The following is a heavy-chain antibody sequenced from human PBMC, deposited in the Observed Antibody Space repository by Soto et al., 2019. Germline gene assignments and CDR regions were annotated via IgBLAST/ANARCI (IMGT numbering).Heavy chain of an antibody. CDR2: IDNDGSAT. Sequence: GGSLRLSCAASGFTFSNAWMSWVRQAPGKGLEWVSRIDNDGSATTYADSVKGRFTISRNNAKNTLFLQMNTLRVDDTAVYYCARDNWNSYWGQGTLVTVSS. V-gene: IGHV3-74*01. CDR1: GFTFSNAW. D-gene: IGHD1-1*01. J-gene: IGHJ4*02. CDR3: ARDNWNSY.